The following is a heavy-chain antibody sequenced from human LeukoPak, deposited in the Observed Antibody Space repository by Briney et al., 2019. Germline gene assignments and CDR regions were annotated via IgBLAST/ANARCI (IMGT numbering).Heavy chain of an antibody. D-gene: IGHD4/OR15-4a*01. V-gene: IGHV4-39*01. J-gene: IGHJ4*02. Sequence: SETLSLTCTVSVGSIRSSSYYWGWIRQPPGKGLEWIGSLYYSGSTYYNPSLKSRVTISVDTSKNQFSLKLSSVTAADTAVYYCARERGASRFDSGGQGTQVTVSS. CDR3: ARERGASRFDS. CDR1: VGSIRSSSYY. CDR2: LYYSGST.